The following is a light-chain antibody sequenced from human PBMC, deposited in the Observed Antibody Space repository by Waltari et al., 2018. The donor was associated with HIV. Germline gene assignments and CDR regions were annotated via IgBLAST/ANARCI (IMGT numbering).Light chain of an antibody. CDR1: SSDVGSYNV. J-gene: IGLJ1*01. V-gene: IGLV2-23*02. Sequence: QSALTQPASVSGSPGPSITIPCTGTSSDVGSYNVGSWYQQHPGKAPKLMIYEVTKRPSGVSNRFSGSKSGNTASLTISGLQAEDEADYYCCSYAGRSTHVFGTGTKVTVL. CDR3: CSYAGRSTHV. CDR2: EVT.